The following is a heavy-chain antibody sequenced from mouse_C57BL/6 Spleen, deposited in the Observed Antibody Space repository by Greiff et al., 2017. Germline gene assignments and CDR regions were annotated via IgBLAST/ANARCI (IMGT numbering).Heavy chain of an antibody. CDR3: VSSYAMDY. J-gene: IGHJ4*01. Sequence: EVNVVESGGGLVQPKGSLKLSCAASGFSFNTYAMNWVRQAPGKGLEWVARIRSKSNNYATYYADSVKDRFTISREDSESMLYLQMHNVKTEDTAMYYCVSSYAMDYWGQGTSVTVSS. V-gene: IGHV10-1*01. CDR2: IRSKSNNYAT. CDR1: GFSFNTYA.